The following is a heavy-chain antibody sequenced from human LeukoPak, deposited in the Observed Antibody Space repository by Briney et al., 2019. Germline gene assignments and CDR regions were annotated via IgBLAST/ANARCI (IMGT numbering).Heavy chain of an antibody. J-gene: IGHJ3*02. Sequence: SETLSLASTVSTGSISISYWSCITQPAGKGLMWLGRIYTRGSPAFNPSLKSRVTMSVDTSKNQSSLKLSSVTAANMAVYYCARESVYYGGSGYNDGFDNWGQGTMVTVSS. D-gene: IGHD3-22*01. CDR3: ARESVYYGGSGYNDGFDN. CDR2: IYTRGSP. CDR1: TGSISISY. V-gene: IGHV4-4*07.